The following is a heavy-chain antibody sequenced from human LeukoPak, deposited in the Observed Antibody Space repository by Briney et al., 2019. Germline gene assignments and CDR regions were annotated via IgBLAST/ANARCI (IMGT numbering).Heavy chain of an antibody. Sequence: PGGSLRLSCAASGFTFSSAWMSWVRQAPGKGLEWVGRIKTRADGGTTDYAAPVKGRFTISRDDSKTTLFLQMNNLKTEDTAVYYCATNYQAAATSFLDYWGQGTLVTVSS. J-gene: IGHJ4*02. D-gene: IGHD6-13*01. V-gene: IGHV3-15*01. CDR2: IKTRADGGTT. CDR3: ATNYQAAATSFLDY. CDR1: GFTFSSAW.